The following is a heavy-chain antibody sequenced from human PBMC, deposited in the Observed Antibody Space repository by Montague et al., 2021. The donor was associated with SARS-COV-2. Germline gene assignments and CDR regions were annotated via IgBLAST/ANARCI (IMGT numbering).Heavy chain of an antibody. J-gene: IGHJ6*02. CDR1: GGSISNYY. Sequence: SETLSLTCTVSGGSISNYYWTWIRQPAGKGLEWIGRLYTSGSTTYNPSLKSRVTMSVDTSKNQFSLNVTSVTAADTAIYYCARGSGYSSGRRYYYVMDVWGQGTTVTVSS. CDR3: ARGSGYSSGRRYYYVMDV. V-gene: IGHV4-4*07. CDR2: LYTSGST. D-gene: IGHD6-19*01.